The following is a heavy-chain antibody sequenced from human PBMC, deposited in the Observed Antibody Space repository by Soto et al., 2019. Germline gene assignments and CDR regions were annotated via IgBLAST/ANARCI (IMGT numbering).Heavy chain of an antibody. CDR1: GYTFTTYD. CDR2: MNPNRTNT. CDR3: VRGGFLSHDHVIIAPATLGFDP. D-gene: IGHD2-2*01. V-gene: IGHV1-8*01. J-gene: IGHJ5*02. Sequence: QVQLMQSGAEVKKPGASVKVSCKASGYTFTTYDINWVRQAPGQGLEWMGWMNPNRTNTGYAEKFQGRVTMNRDTSISTAFMELSSLRYDDTAVYYCVRGGFLSHDHVIIAPATLGFDPWGQGTLVTVSS.